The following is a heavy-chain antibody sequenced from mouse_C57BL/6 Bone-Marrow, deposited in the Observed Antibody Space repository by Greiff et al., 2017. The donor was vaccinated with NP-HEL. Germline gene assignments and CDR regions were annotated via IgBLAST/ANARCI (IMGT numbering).Heavy chain of an antibody. D-gene: IGHD2-4*01. CDR2: IWSDGST. Sequence: VKLVESGPGLVAPSQSLSITCTVSGFSLTSYGVHWVRQPPGKGLEWLVVIWSDGSTTYNSALKSRLSISKDNSKSQVFLKMNSLQTDDTAMYYCARHEGDYDEGYWYFDVWGTGTTVTVSS. CDR1: GFSLTSYG. V-gene: IGHV2-6-1*01. J-gene: IGHJ1*03. CDR3: ARHEGDYDEGYWYFDV.